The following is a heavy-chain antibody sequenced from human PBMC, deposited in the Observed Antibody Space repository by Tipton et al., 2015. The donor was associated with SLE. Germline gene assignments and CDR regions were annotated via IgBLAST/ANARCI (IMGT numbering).Heavy chain of an antibody. V-gene: IGHV4-38-2*01. CDR1: GYSISSGYY. D-gene: IGHD3-10*01. Sequence: TLSLTCAVSGYSISSGYYWGWIRQPPGKGLEWIGSIYYSGSTNYNPSLKSRVTISVDTSKNQFSLKLSSVTAADTAVYYCARSSRDAFDIWGQGTMVTVSS. J-gene: IGHJ3*02. CDR2: IYYSGST. CDR3: ARSSRDAFDI.